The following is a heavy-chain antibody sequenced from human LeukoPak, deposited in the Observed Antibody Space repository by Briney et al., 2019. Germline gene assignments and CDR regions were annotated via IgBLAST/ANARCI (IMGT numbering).Heavy chain of an antibody. CDR3: ARDLGD. V-gene: IGHV3-30-3*01. Sequence: GGSLRLSCAASGFTFSSYAMHWVRQAPGKGLEWVAVISYDGSNKYYADSVKGRFTISRDNSKNTLYLQMSSLRAEDTAVYYCARDLGDWGQGTLVTVSS. CDR2: ISYDGSNK. J-gene: IGHJ4*02. CDR1: GFTFSSYA.